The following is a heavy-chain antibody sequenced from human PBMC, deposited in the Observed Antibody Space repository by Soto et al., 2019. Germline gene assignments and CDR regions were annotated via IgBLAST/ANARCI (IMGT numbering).Heavy chain of an antibody. CDR2: IIPISGTA. Sequence: QVQLVKSGAEVKKPGSSVKVSCKASGGTFSSYAISWVRQAPGQGLEWMGGIIPISGTANYAQKFQGRVTITADESTSTVYMELSSLRSEDTAVYFCARSQGSSTSLEIYYYYYYGMDVWGQGTLVTVSS. J-gene: IGHJ6*02. V-gene: IGHV1-69*01. CDR3: ARSQGSSTSLEIYYYYYYGMDV. CDR1: GGTFSSYA. D-gene: IGHD2-2*01.